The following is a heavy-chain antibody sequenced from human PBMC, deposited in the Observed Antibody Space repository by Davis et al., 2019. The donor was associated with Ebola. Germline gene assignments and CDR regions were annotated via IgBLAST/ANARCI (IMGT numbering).Heavy chain of an antibody. CDR2: ISYDGSNK. V-gene: IGHV3-30-3*01. CDR1: GFTFSSYA. CDR3: ARDRGVDIVGAI. D-gene: IGHD1-26*01. Sequence: PGGSLRLSCAASGFTFSSYAMHWVRQAPGKGLEWVAVISYDGSNKYYADSVKGRFTISRDNSKNTLYLQMNSLRAEDTAVYYCARDRGVDIVGAIWGQGTLVTVSS. J-gene: IGHJ4*02.